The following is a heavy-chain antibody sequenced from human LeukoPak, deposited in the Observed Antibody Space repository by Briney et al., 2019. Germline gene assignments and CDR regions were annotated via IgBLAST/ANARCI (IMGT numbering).Heavy chain of an antibody. CDR1: GFTFSSYS. CDR2: ISPGTI. Sequence: GGSLRLSCAASGFTFSSYSMNWVRQAPGKGLEWVSYISPGTIYYADSVKGRFTISRDNAKNSLYLQMNSLRAEDTAVYYCTRDGRVAYEMDVWGQGTTATVSS. CDR3: TRDGRVAYEMDV. D-gene: IGHD2-15*01. V-gene: IGHV3-48*01. J-gene: IGHJ6*02.